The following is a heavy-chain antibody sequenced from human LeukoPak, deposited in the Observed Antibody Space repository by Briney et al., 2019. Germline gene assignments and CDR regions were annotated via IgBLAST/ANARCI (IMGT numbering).Heavy chain of an antibody. J-gene: IGHJ4*02. V-gene: IGHV3-11*04. CDR2: ISSSGSTI. CDR1: GFTFSDYY. D-gene: IGHD1-26*01. Sequence: PGGSLRLSCAASGFTFSDYYMSWIRQAPGKGLECVSYISSSGSTIYYADSVKGRFTISRDNSKNTLYLQMNSLRAEDTAVYYCAKRRGSYSRPLYYFDYWGQGTLVTVSS. CDR3: AKRRGSYSRPLYYFDY.